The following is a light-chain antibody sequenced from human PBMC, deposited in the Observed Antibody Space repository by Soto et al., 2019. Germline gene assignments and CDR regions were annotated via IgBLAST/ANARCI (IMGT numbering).Light chain of an antibody. CDR3: AAWDDSLNGPGV. Sequence: QSVLTQPPSASGTPGQRVTISCSGSSSNIGSNTVDWYQQRPGTAPKLLIYSNNQRPSGVPVRFSGSKSGTSASLAISGLQSEDEADYYYAAWDDSLNGPGVFGGGTKLTVL. CDR1: SSNIGSNT. J-gene: IGLJ3*02. V-gene: IGLV1-44*01. CDR2: SNN.